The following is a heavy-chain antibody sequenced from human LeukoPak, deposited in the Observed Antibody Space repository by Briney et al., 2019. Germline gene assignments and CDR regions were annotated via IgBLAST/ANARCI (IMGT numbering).Heavy chain of an antibody. Sequence: GGSLRLSCAASGFIFDDYGMSWVRQAPGKGLEWVSGINWNGGSTSHADSVKGRFTISRDNAKNSLYMQMNSLRAEDTALYYCAGIAADQLDPWGQGTLVTVSS. CDR2: INWNGGST. V-gene: IGHV3-20*04. CDR1: GFIFDDYG. D-gene: IGHD6-13*01. J-gene: IGHJ5*02. CDR3: AGIAADQLDP.